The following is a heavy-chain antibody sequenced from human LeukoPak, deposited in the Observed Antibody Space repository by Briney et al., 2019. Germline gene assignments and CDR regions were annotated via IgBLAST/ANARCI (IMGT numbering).Heavy chain of an antibody. V-gene: IGHV4-34*01. J-gene: IGHJ4*02. Sequence: PSETLSLTCAVYGGSFSGYYWSWIRQPPGKGLEWIGEINHSGSTNYNPSLKSRVTISVDTSKNQFSLKLSSVTAADTAVYYCARGPLHDYGDKFDYWGQGTLVTVSS. CDR3: ARGPLHDYGDKFDY. CDR1: GGSFSGYY. CDR2: INHSGST. D-gene: IGHD4-17*01.